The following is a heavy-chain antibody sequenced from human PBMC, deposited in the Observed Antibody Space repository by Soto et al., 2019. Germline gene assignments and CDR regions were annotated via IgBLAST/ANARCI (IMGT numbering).Heavy chain of an antibody. J-gene: IGHJ4*02. CDR1: GDTSTAYV. D-gene: IGHD2-21*01. V-gene: IGHV1-69*13. CDR3: VRGTYCGASCYFAREY. Sequence: GASVKVSGKASGDTSTAYVVSWVRQAPGNGLEWMGGINPMSRTAKYAEKYSGRVTITADEATKTVYLDLTTLRFEDTAVYFCVRGTYCGASCYFAREYWGQGTLVTVSS. CDR2: INPMSRTA.